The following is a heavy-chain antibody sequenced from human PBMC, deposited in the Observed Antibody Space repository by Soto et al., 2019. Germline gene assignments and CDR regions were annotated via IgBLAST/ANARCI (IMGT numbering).Heavy chain of an antibody. D-gene: IGHD1-26*01. J-gene: IGHJ6*02. Sequence: PGGSLRLSCAASGFALSNDAFSWGRQAPGKGLEWIAGIRGGGDNIHYVDSVKGRVTITRDNSTNTMYLQMNSLRAEDTAVYYCASVGRDSYYYGMDVWGQGTKVTVSS. V-gene: IGHV3-23*01. CDR3: ASVGRDSYYYGMDV. CDR2: IRGGGDNI. CDR1: GFALSNDA.